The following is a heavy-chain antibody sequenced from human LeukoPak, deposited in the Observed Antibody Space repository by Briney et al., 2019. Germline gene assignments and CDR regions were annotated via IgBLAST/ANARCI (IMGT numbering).Heavy chain of an antibody. CDR3: ARGGTVTPWGY. Sequence: GGSLRLSCAASGFTFSSYWMHWVRQAPGKGLVWVSRINSDGISTTYADSVKGRFTISRDNAKNTLYLRMNSLRAEDTAVYYCARGGTVTPWGYWGQGTLVTVSS. J-gene: IGHJ4*02. D-gene: IGHD4-17*01. CDR2: INSDGIST. CDR1: GFTFSSYW. V-gene: IGHV3-74*01.